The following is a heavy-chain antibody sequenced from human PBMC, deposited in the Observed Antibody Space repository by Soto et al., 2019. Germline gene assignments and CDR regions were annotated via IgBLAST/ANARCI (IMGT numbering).Heavy chain of an antibody. D-gene: IGHD3-3*01. J-gene: IGHJ3*02. CDR3: ARVFGWIDAFDI. V-gene: IGHV1-3*01. Sequence: QVQLVQSGAEVKKPGASVKVSCKASGYTFTSYAMHWVRQAPGQRLEWMGWINGGNGNTKYSQKFQDRVTITRDTSASTAYMELSSLTSEDTAVYYCARVFGWIDAFDIWGQGTMVTVSS. CDR2: INGGNGNT. CDR1: GYTFTSYA.